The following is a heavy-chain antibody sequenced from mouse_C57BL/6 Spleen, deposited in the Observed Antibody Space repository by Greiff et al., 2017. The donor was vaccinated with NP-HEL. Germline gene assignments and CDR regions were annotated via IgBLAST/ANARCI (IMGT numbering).Heavy chain of an antibody. J-gene: IGHJ2*01. V-gene: IGHV1-53*01. CDR3: ARYPLGRYFDY. CDR1: GYTFTSYW. D-gene: IGHD4-1*01. CDR2: INTSNGGT. Sequence: VQLQQPGTELVKPGASVKLSCKASGYTFTSYWMHWVKQRPGQGLEWIGNINTSNGGTNYNEQFKSNATLTVDKFSSTAYMQHSSLTSEDSAVYYCARYPLGRYFDYWGQGTTLTVSS.